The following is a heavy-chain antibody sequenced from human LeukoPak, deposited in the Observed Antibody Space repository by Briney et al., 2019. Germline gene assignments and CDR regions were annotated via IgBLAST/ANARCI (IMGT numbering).Heavy chain of an antibody. CDR3: ARDDSRFLFDY. D-gene: IGHD3-22*01. Sequence: GGSLRLSCAASGFTFSSYEMNWVRQAPGKGLEWVSYISSSGSTIHYADSVKGRFTISRDNAKNSLYLQMTSLRAEDTAVYYCARDDSRFLFDYWGQGTLVTVSS. V-gene: IGHV3-48*03. CDR1: GFTFSSYE. J-gene: IGHJ4*02. CDR2: ISSSGSTI.